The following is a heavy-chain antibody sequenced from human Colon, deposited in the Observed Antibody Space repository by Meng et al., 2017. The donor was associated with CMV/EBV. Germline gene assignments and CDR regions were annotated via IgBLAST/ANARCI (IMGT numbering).Heavy chain of an antibody. V-gene: IGHV3-23*01. CDR3: ARDLWELVGAEYYYYGMDV. Sequence: GGSLRLSCVASGFTFRNSAMRWVRQALGKGLEWVSSISGSGGDKFYADSVKGRFTISRDNSKNTLYLQMSSLRAEDSAIYYCARDLWELVGAEYYYYGMDVWGQGTTVTVSS. CDR1: GFTFRNSA. J-gene: IGHJ6*02. CDR2: ISGSGGDK. D-gene: IGHD1-26*01.